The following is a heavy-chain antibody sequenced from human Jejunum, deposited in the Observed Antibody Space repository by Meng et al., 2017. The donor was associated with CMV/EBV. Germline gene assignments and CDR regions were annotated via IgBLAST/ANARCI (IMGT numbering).Heavy chain of an antibody. J-gene: IGHJ5*01. V-gene: IGHV4-31*02. CDR3: ASAVDYYGSGTFFDS. Sequence: GSFSTYGYYWVRLRPRPGLGLEWIVYHYYSGSAYSNPSLRRRVTISVDTSNNPFSLMVSSLTAAATALYSCASAVDYYGSGTFFDSWGQGTLVTVSS. D-gene: IGHD3-10*01. CDR2: HYYSGSA. CDR1: GSFSTYGYY.